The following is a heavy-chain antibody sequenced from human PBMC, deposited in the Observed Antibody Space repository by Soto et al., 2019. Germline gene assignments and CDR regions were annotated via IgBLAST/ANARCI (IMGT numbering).Heavy chain of an antibody. CDR3: AKAYFVWSSEQPYYFDY. CDR2: ISGSGGRS. CDR1: GFTFSNYA. J-gene: IGHJ4*02. D-gene: IGHD3-16*01. V-gene: IGHV3-23*01. Sequence: EVQLLDSGGGLVQPGGSLRLSCAASGFTFSNYAMTWVRQGPGKGLEWVSGISGSGGRSYYADSVKGRFTISRDNSKSPLYLQTHSLRAEDTAVYYCAKAYFVWSSEQPYYFDYWGQGTLVTVSS.